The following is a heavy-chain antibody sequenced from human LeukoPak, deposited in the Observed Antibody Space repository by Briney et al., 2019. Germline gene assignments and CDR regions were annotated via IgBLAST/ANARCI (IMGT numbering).Heavy chain of an antibody. D-gene: IGHD3-10*01. V-gene: IGHV3-23*01. CDR3: AKDQGRWGADY. CDR2: ISGSGGST. CDR1: GFTFSSYA. Sequence: PGGSLRLSCAASGFTFSSYAMSWVRQAPGKGLEWASAISGSGGSTYYADSVKGRFTISRDNAKNSLYLQMNSLRAEDTAVYYCAKDQGRWGADYWGQGTLVTVSS. J-gene: IGHJ4*02.